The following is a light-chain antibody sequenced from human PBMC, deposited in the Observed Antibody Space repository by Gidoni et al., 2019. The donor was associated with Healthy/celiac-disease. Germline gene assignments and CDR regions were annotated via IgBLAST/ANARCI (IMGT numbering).Light chain of an antibody. CDR3: QQYYSTPYT. Sequence: DIVMTQSPDSLAVSLGERATINFKSSQSVLYSSHNKNYLAWYQQKPGQPPKLLIYWASNRESGVPDRFSGSGSGTDFTRTISSLQAEDVAVYYCQQYYSTPYTFGQGTKLEIK. CDR2: WAS. CDR1: QSVLYSSHNKNY. J-gene: IGKJ2*01. V-gene: IGKV4-1*01.